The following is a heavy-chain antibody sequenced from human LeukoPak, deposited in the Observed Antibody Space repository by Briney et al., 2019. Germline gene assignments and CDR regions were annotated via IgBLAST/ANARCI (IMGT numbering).Heavy chain of an antibody. CDR1: GYTFTGYY. V-gene: IGHV1-2*02. J-gene: IGHJ6*03. D-gene: IGHD6-6*01. CDR2: INPNSGGT. Sequence: GASVKVSCKASGYTFTGYYMHWVRQAPGQGLEWMGWINPNSGGTNYAQKFQGRVTMTRDTSISTAYMELSRLRSDDTAVYYCAVHSSLSHYYYYYYMDVWGKGTTVTVSS. CDR3: AVHSSLSHYYYYYYMDV.